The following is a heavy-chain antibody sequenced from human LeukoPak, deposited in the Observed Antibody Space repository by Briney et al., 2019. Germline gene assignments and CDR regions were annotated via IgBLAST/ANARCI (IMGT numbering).Heavy chain of an antibody. CDR1: GFRLSGYA. V-gene: IGHV3-23*01. Sequence: AGGPLRLSCAGCGFRLSGYAMRGLRRARGRGLDGVSTISGSGDTTYDADSVKGRFAISRDNAKNTLDLQMNSLTAEDTAVYYCAKGSAYYDFYYMVVCGKGTTVTVSS. J-gene: IGHJ6*03. CDR3: AKGSAYYDFYYMVV. CDR2: ISGSGDTT.